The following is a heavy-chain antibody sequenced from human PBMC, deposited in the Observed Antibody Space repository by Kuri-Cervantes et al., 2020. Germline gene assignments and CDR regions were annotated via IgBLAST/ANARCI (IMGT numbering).Heavy chain of an antibody. J-gene: IGHJ3*02. CDR1: GFTYSDYY. CDR2: ISSSGSTI. V-gene: IGHV3-11*04. CDR3: ANALRARGTGLLWFGELPHDAFDI. Sequence: GESLKISCAASGFTYSDYYMSWIRQAPGKGLEWVSYISSSGSTIYYADSVKGRFTISRDNAKNTLYLQMNSLRAEDTAVYYCANALRARGTGLLWFGELPHDAFDIWGQGTMVTVSS. D-gene: IGHD3-10*01.